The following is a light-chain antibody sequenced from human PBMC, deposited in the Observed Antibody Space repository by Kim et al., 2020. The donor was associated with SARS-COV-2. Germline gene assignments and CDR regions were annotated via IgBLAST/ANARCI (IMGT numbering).Light chain of an antibody. V-gene: IGLV2-11*01. J-gene: IGLJ1*01. Sequence: QSALTQPRSVSGSPGQSVTISCTGTSSDVGGYNYVSWYQQHPGKAPKLMIYDVSKRPSGVPDRFSGSKSGNTTSLTSSGLQAEDEADYSCCSYAGSYTYVFGTGTKVTVL. CDR2: DVS. CDR3: CSYAGSYTYV. CDR1: SSDVGGYNY.